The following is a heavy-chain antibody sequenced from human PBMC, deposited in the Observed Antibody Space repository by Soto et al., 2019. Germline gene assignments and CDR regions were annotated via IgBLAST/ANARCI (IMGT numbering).Heavy chain of an antibody. J-gene: IGHJ4*02. D-gene: IGHD3-16*01. V-gene: IGHV1-3*01. CDR3: AREGAHYAPVDM. CDR2: INVGNGNT. Sequence: QAQLVQSGAEAKQPGASVKVSCKASGYTFTDYALHWVRQAPGQGLEWMGWINVGNGNTGYSRKFQGRVTNDRDMSATRDYIEVSSLTSEDTAIYYCAREGAHYAPVDMWGQGTLVTVSA. CDR1: GYTFTDYA.